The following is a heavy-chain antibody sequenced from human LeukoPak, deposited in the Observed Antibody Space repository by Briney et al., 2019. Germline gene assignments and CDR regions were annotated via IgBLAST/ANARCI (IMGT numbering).Heavy chain of an antibody. CDR1: GGSISSSSYY. V-gene: IGHV4-39*07. J-gene: IGHJ3*02. CDR2: IYYSGST. CDR3: ARIEGGGAAFDI. D-gene: IGHD3-16*01. Sequence: PSETLSLTCTVSGGSISSSSYYWGWIRQPPGKGLEWIGSIYYSGSTYYNPSLKSRVTISVDTSKNQFSLKLSSVTAADTAVYYCARIEGGGAAFDIWGQGTMVTVSS.